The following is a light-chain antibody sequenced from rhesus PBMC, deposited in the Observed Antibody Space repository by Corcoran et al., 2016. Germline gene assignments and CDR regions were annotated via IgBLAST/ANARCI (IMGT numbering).Light chain of an antibody. CDR3: LQGYSTPFT. CDR2: AAS. J-gene: IGKJ3*01. CDR1: QDIRDY. Sequence: DIQMTQSPSSLSASVGDRVTITCRASQDIRDYLSWYQQKQGKAPKRLVYAASSLESGVPSRFRGSGAGTEFTLTISSLQPEDFAAYYCLQGYSTPFTFGPGTKLDIK. V-gene: IGKV1-36*02.